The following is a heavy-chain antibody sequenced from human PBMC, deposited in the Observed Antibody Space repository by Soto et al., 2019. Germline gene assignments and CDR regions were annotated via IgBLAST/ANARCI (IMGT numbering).Heavy chain of an antibody. J-gene: IGHJ4*02. D-gene: IGHD1-20*01. Sequence: EVQLLESGGGLVQPGGSLRLSCAASGFTFSSYAMNWVRQAPGKGLEWVSVITGSGDATYYADSVNGRFTISRDNSKNTLYVQMNSLRAEDTAVYYCAKAISGYNAPLDHWGQGTRVTVSS. CDR2: ITGSGDAT. V-gene: IGHV3-23*01. CDR1: GFTFSSYA. CDR3: AKAISGYNAPLDH.